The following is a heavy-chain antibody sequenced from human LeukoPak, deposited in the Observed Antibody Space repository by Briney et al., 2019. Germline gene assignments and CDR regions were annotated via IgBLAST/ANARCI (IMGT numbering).Heavy chain of an antibody. Sequence: PGGSLRLSCAASGFTFSSYAMHWVRQAPGKGLEWVAVISYDGSHKYYADSVKGRFTISRDNSKNTLYLQMNSLRGEDTAMYYCAREPGFGVVPNTIYFDYWGQGTLVTVSS. CDR1: GFTFSSYA. J-gene: IGHJ4*02. CDR3: AREPGFGVVPNTIYFDY. V-gene: IGHV3-30*04. D-gene: IGHD3-3*01. CDR2: ISYDGSHK.